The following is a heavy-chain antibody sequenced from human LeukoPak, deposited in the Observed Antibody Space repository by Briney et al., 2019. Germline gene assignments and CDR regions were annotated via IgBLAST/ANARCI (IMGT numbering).Heavy chain of an antibody. CDR2: INSDGGNT. CDR1: GFTFSSYW. CDR3: ARDHVGATEGFDY. Sequence: GGSLRLSCAASGFTFSSYWMHWVRQAPGKGLVWVSRINSDGGNTMYADSVKGRFTISRDNAKNPLYLQMNSLRAEDTAVYYCARDHVGATEGFDYWGQGTLVTVSS. V-gene: IGHV3-74*03. J-gene: IGHJ4*02. D-gene: IGHD1-26*01.